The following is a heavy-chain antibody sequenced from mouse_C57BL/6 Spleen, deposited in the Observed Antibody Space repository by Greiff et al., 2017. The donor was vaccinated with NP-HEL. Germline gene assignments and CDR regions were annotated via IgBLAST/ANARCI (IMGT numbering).Heavy chain of an antibody. Sequence: QVQLQQSGAELVKPGASVKISCKASGYAFSSYWMNWVKQRPGKGLEWIGQIYPGDGDTNYNGKFKGKATLTADKSSSTAYMQLSSLTSEDSAVYFCARPYGNYPYIDYWGQGTTHTVSS. CDR2: IYPGDGDT. V-gene: IGHV1-80*01. CDR1: GYAFSSYW. J-gene: IGHJ2*01. D-gene: IGHD2-10*02. CDR3: ARPYGNYPYIDY.